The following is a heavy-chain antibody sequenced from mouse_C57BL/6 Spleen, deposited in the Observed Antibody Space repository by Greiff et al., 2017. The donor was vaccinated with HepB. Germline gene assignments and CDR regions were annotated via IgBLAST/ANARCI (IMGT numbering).Heavy chain of an antibody. V-gene: IGHV5-16*01. Sequence: EVMLVESEGGLVQPGSSMKLSCTASGFTFSDYYMAWVRQVPEKGLEWVANINYDGSSTYYLDSLKSRFIISRDNAKNILYLQMSSLKSEDTATYYCARVHWDDDPTWFAYWGQGTLVTVSA. J-gene: IGHJ3*01. CDR3: ARVHWDDDPTWFAY. CDR1: GFTFSDYY. CDR2: INYDGSST. D-gene: IGHD4-1*01.